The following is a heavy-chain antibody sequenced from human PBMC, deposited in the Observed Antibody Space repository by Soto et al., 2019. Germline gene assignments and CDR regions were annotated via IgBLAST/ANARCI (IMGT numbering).Heavy chain of an antibody. Sequence: QVQLQESGPGLVKPSQTLSLTCTVSGGSISSGGYYWSWIRQHPGKGLEWIGYIYYSGSTYYNPSQKSRVTISVDTSKNQFSLKLSSVTAADTAVYYCAREGVNTFSYYYGMDVWGQGTTVTVSS. CDR2: IYYSGST. CDR1: GGSISSGGYY. CDR3: AREGVNTFSYYYGMDV. D-gene: IGHD3-16*01. J-gene: IGHJ6*02. V-gene: IGHV4-31*03.